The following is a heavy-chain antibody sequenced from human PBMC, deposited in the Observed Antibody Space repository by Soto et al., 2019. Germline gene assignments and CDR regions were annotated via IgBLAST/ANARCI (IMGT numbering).Heavy chain of an antibody. Sequence: GASVKVSCKASGGTFSSYAISWVRQAPGQGLEWMGGIIPIFGTANYAQKFQGRVTITADESTSTAYMELSSLRSEDTAVYYCAGDSYGFNWFDPWGQGTLVTVSS. CDR2: IIPIFGTA. V-gene: IGHV1-69*13. J-gene: IGHJ5*02. CDR1: GGTFSSYA. D-gene: IGHD5-18*01. CDR3: AGDSYGFNWFDP.